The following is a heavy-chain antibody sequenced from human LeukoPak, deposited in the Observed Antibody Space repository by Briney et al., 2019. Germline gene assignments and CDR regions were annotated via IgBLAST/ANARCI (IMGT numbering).Heavy chain of an antibody. V-gene: IGHV3-74*01. CDR1: GFTFSTHW. CDR2: IKGDGTST. D-gene: IGHD6-13*01. J-gene: IGHJ4*02. Sequence: GGSLRLSCTVSGFTFSTHWMRWVRQAPGKGLVWVSHIKGDGTSTNYADSVKGRFTISRDNAKNTLFLQMNSLRAEDTAVYYCARDGLAAAADYWGQGTLVTVSS. CDR3: ARDGLAAAADY.